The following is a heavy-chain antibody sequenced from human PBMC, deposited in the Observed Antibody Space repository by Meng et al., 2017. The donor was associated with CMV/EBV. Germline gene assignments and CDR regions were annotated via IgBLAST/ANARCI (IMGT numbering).Heavy chain of an antibody. CDR3: AKVFGYDFWSGYFDY. CDR2: ISSSGSTI. V-gene: IGHV3-11*01. Sequence: GESLKISCAASGFTFSDYYMSWTRQAPGKGLEWVSYISSSGSTIYYADSVKGRFTISRDNAKNSLYLQMNSLRAEDTAVYYCAKVFGYDFWSGYFDYWGQGTLVTVSS. D-gene: IGHD3-3*01. CDR1: GFTFSDYY. J-gene: IGHJ4*02.